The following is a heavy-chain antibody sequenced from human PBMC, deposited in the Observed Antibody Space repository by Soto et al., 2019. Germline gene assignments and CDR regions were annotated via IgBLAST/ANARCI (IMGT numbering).Heavy chain of an antibody. CDR1: GYTFTSYY. CDR3: ARDHSSSSWSRPYDAFDI. CDR2: INPSGGST. V-gene: IGHV1-46*01. D-gene: IGHD6-13*01. J-gene: IGHJ3*02. Sequence: ASVKVSCKTSGYTFTSYYMHWVRQAPGQGLEWMGIINPSGGSTSYAQKFQGRVTMTRDTSTSTVYMELSSLRSEDTAVYYCARDHSSSSWSRPYDAFDIWGQGTMVTVSS.